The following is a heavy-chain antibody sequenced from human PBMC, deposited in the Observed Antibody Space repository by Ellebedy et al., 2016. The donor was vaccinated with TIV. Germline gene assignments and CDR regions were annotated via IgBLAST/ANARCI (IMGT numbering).Heavy chain of an antibody. Sequence: GESLKISCAASGLTFSSHAMSWVRQAPGKGLEWVSSITESGGNTYYADSVKGRFTHSRDNSKDTLYLQMNSLRAEDTAIYYCARDPVGVGPAFDFWGQGTMVTVSS. D-gene: IGHD4-23*01. CDR2: ITESGGNT. J-gene: IGHJ3*01. CDR1: GLTFSSHA. CDR3: ARDPVGVGPAFDF. V-gene: IGHV3-23*01.